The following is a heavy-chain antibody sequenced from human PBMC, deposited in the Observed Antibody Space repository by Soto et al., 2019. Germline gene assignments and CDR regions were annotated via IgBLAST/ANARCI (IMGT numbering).Heavy chain of an antibody. J-gene: IGHJ2*01. CDR1: GGSINNYY. CDR2: VHYSGST. Sequence: QVQLQESGPGLVKPSETLSLTCTVSGGSINNYYWTWIRQPPGKGLEWIGNVHYSGSTIYNPSFKSRVAISVDTSKNQFSLKLRSVTAADTAVYSCARAIYSGPDWYFELWGRGTLVTVSS. V-gene: IGHV4-59*01. D-gene: IGHD5-12*01. CDR3: ARAIYSGPDWYFEL.